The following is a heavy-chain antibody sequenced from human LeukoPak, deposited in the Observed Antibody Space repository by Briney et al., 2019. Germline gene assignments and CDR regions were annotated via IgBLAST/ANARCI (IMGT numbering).Heavy chain of an antibody. J-gene: IGHJ4*02. V-gene: IGHV1-46*01. Sequence: ASVKVSCKASGYTFTSYYMHWVRQAPGQGLEWMGIINPSGGSTSYAQKFQGRVTMTRDMSTSTVYMALSSLRSEDTAVYYCARVSLAATGIFDYWGQGTLVTVSS. CDR2: INPSGGST. D-gene: IGHD6-13*01. CDR3: ARVSLAATGIFDY. CDR1: GYTFTSYY.